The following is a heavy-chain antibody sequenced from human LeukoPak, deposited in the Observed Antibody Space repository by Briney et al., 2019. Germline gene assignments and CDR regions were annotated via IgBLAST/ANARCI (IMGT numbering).Heavy chain of an antibody. CDR2: ISAYSGNT. V-gene: IGHV1-18*01. Sequence: ASVKVSCKASGYTFSSYGISWVRQAPGQGLEWMGWISAYSGNTHYAQKFQGRVTMTTDTSTTTAYMELRGLRSDDTAVYYCARGTLSSINYYYMDVWGKGTTVTVSS. D-gene: IGHD3-16*02. CDR1: GYTFSSYG. CDR3: ARGTLSSINYYYMDV. J-gene: IGHJ6*03.